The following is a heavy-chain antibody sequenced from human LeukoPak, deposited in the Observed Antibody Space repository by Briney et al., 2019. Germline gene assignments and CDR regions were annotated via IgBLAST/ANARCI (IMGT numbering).Heavy chain of an antibody. CDR2: TYYRSKWYN. CDR3: ARDMDWNFDY. CDR1: GDSVTSDRAA. V-gene: IGHV6-1*01. Sequence: SQTLSLTCTISGDSVTSDRAAWNWISQSPSRGLEWLGRTYYRSKWYNDYTFSVKSRITINPDTSKHQFSLQLNSVTPEDTAVYYSARDMDWNFDYWGQGALVTVSS. J-gene: IGHJ4*02. D-gene: IGHD3/OR15-3a*01.